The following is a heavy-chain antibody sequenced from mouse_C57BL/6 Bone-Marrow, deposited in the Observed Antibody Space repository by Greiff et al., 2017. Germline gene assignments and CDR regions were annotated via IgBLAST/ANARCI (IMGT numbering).Heavy chain of an antibody. CDR2: ISGGGGNT. D-gene: IGHD1-1*01. J-gene: IGHJ1*03. CDR3: SRQVTTVRATKYLDD. V-gene: IGHV5-9*04. Sequence: EVQLLESGAGLVKPGGSLKLSCAASGFTFSSYTMPWVRQTPEKRLQWVAAISGGGGNTYYPDREKGHVTIAGANDKDKLYLQVSRVRREETAVDYCSRQVTTVRATKYLDDWGKGTTVTVSS. CDR1: GFTFSSYT.